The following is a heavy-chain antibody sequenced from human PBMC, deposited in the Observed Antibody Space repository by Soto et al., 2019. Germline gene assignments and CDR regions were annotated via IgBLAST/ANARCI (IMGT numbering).Heavy chain of an antibody. D-gene: IGHD6-13*01. J-gene: IGHJ4*02. Sequence: PGGSLRLSCAASGFTFSSYSMTWVRQAPGKGLEWVSSISSSSSYIYYADSVKGRFTISRDNAKNSLYLQMNSLRADDTAVYYCARDRYGSSWTDYWGQGTLVTVSS. V-gene: IGHV3-21*01. CDR1: GFTFSSYS. CDR3: ARDRYGSSWTDY. CDR2: ISSSSSYI.